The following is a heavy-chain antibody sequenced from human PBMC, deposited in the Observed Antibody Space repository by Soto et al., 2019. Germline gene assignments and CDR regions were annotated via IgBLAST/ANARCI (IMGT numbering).Heavy chain of an antibody. CDR2: IIPILGIA. Sequence: QVQLVQSGAEVKKPGSSVKVSCKASGGTFSSYTISWVRQAPGQGLEWMGRIIPILGIANYAQKFQGRVTITADKSTSTAYMELSSLRSEDTAVYYCAEEGYYGSGSYYNPTFDYWGQGTLATVSS. V-gene: IGHV1-69*02. CDR3: AEEGYYGSGSYYNPTFDY. J-gene: IGHJ4*02. D-gene: IGHD3-10*01. CDR1: GGTFSSYT.